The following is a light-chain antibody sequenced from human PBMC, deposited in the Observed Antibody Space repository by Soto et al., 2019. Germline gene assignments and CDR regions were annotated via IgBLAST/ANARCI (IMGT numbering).Light chain of an antibody. J-gene: IGLJ2*01. V-gene: IGLV2-14*01. CDR3: TSYTQRTTLL. CDR1: SSDVGGYSY. Sequence: QSALTQPASVSGSPGQSITISCTGTSSDVGGYSYVSWYQHHPGKAPKLIIYEVTYRPSGVSNRFSGSKSGNTASLTISGLQAEDEADYYCTSYTQRTTLLFGGGTKLTVL. CDR2: EVT.